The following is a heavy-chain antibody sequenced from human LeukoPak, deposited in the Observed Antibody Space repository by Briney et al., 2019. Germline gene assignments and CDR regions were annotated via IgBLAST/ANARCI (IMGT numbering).Heavy chain of an antibody. CDR2: ISSSSSYI. D-gene: IGHD6-13*01. Sequence: GGSLSLSCAASGFTFSSYSMNWVRQPPGKGLEWVSSISSSSSYIYYADSVKGRFTISRDNAKNSLYLQMNSLRAEDTAVYYCAREISSSWYEIFDYWGQGTLVTVSS. CDR1: GFTFSSYS. V-gene: IGHV3-21*01. J-gene: IGHJ4*02. CDR3: AREISSSWYEIFDY.